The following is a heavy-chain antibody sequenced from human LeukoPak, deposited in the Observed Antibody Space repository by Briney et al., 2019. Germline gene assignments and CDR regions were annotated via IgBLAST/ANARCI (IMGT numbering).Heavy chain of an antibody. CDR2: IKQDGSEK. J-gene: IGHJ6*02. V-gene: IGHV3-7*01. Sequence: GGSLRLSCAASGFTFSSYWMSWVRQAPGKGLEWVANIKQDGSEKYYVDSVEGRFTISRDNAKNSLYLQMNSLRAEDTAVYYCARDPYTWGYGMDVWGQGTTVTVSS. CDR3: ARDPYTWGYGMDV. D-gene: IGHD3-16*01. CDR1: GFTFSSYW.